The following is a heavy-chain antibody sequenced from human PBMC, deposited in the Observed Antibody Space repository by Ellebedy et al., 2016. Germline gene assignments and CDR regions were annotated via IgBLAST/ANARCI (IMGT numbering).Heavy chain of an antibody. CDR2: INHSGST. CDR1: GGSFSGYY. V-gene: IGHV4-34*01. Sequence: SETLSLTXAVYGGSFSGYYWSWIRQPPGKGLEWIGEINHSGSTNYNPSLKSRVTISVDTSKNQFSLKLSSVTAADTAVYYCARSGVTLLDAFDIWGQGTMVTVSS. J-gene: IGHJ3*02. D-gene: IGHD2-15*01. CDR3: ARSGVTLLDAFDI.